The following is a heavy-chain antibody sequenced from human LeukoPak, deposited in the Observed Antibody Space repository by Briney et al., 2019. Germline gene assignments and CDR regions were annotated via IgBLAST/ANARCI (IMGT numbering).Heavy chain of an antibody. CDR3: ARAGLVPAALWDAIDI. V-gene: IGHV1-2*02. CDR2: INPNSGGA. Sequence: ASVKVSCTASGYTFTGYYVNWVRQAPGQGLEWMGRINPNSGGANYAQKFQGRVTMTRDTSISTAYMELSRLRSDDTAVYYCARAGLVPAALWDAIDIWGQGTMLTVSS. CDR1: GYTFTGYY. J-gene: IGHJ3*02. D-gene: IGHD2-2*01.